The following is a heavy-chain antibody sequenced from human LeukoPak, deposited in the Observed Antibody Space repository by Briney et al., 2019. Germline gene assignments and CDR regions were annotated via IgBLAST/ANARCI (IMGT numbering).Heavy chain of an antibody. CDR3: AKRTSGSSWYSSDY. CDR2: MSGDATST. Sequence: GESLKISCAASGFTFSSFAMNWVRQAPGKGLEWVSTMSGDATSTYYADSVKGRFTISRDNSKNTLYLQMNSLRAEDTAVYYCAKRTSGSSWYSSDYWGQGTLVTVSS. V-gene: IGHV3-23*01. D-gene: IGHD6-13*01. CDR1: GFTFSSFA. J-gene: IGHJ4*02.